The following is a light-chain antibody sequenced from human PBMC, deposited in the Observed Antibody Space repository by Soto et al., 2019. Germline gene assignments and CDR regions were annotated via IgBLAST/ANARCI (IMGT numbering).Light chain of an antibody. Sequence: QSVLTQPPSASGTPGQRVTISCSGTSSNIGTYTVNWYQQLPGTAPKLLIYTDYQRPSEVPDRFSGSKSGTSASLAINGLHSEDEADYYCASWDDNLNGGVFGGGTQLTVL. V-gene: IGLV1-44*01. J-gene: IGLJ3*02. CDR3: ASWDDNLNGGV. CDR2: TDY. CDR1: SSNIGTYT.